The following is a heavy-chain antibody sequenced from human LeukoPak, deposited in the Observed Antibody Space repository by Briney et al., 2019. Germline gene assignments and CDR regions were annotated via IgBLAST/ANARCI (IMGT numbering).Heavy chain of an antibody. V-gene: IGHV3-7*01. D-gene: IGHD6-6*01. CDR1: GFTFNRDW. CDR3: ARDRGESSSGYFYYMDV. J-gene: IGHJ6*03. Sequence: GGSLRLSCTASGFTFNRDWTAWVRQAPGKGLEWVANIKEDGSEKNYVDSVKGRFTMSRDNAKNSLYLQMNSLRAEDTAVYYCARDRGESSSGYFYYMDVWGKGTTVTVSS. CDR2: IKEDGSEK.